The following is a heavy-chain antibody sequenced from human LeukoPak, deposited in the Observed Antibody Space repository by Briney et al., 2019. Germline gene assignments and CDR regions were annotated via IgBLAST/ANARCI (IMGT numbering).Heavy chain of an antibody. J-gene: IGHJ4*02. V-gene: IGHV2-5*02. CDR2: IYWDDDK. CDR3: ARLYYYDSSGYSRPFDY. CDR1: GFSLRTSGVG. D-gene: IGHD3-22*01. Sequence: SGPTLVNATQTLTLTCTFSGFSLRTSGVGVGWIRQPPGKALEWLALIYWDDDKRYSPSLKSRLTITKDTSKKEVVLTMTNMDPVDTATYYCARLYYYDSSGYSRPFDYWGQGTLVTVSS.